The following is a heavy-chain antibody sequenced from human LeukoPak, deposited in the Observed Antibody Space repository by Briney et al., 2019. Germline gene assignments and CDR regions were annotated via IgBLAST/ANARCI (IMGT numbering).Heavy chain of an antibody. CDR2: IYPGDSDT. D-gene: IGHD3-22*01. V-gene: IGHV5-51*07. Sequence: GESLKISCKGSGYSFTSYWIGWVHQMPGKGLEWMGIIYPGDSDTRYSPSFQGQVTISADKSISTAYLQWSSLKASDTAMYYCARQARGGYDSSGYSATYDYWGQGTLVTVSS. J-gene: IGHJ4*02. CDR3: ARQARGGYDSSGYSATYDY. CDR1: GYSFTSYW.